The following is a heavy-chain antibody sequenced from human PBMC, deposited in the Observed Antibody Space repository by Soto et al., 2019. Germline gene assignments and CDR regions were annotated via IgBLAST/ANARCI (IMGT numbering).Heavy chain of an antibody. CDR2: IYYSGVT. D-gene: IGHD2-2*01. CDR1: GGSISSPGYY. Sequence: QVQLQESGPGLVKPSQTLSLTCTVSGGSISSPGYYWSWIRQHPGKGLEWIGNIYYSGVTYYNPSLKSRLTISVDTSENQFSLEVSSVTAADTAVYYCARLQGFCNSASCHFDYWGQGTLVTASS. J-gene: IGHJ4*02. CDR3: ARLQGFCNSASCHFDY. V-gene: IGHV4-31*03.